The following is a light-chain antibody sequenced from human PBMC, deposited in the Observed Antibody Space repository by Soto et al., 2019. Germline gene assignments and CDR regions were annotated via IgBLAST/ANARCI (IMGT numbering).Light chain of an antibody. Sequence: DIHMTQSPSTLSASVGDRVTITCRASQSISSWLDWYQQKPGKAPKLLIYKVSSLESGVPSRFIGSGSGTEFTLTVSSRQRDDFAAYYCQPYNSYWTFGQGTKVEIK. CDR3: QPYNSYWT. J-gene: IGKJ1*01. CDR2: KVS. V-gene: IGKV1-5*03. CDR1: QSISSW.